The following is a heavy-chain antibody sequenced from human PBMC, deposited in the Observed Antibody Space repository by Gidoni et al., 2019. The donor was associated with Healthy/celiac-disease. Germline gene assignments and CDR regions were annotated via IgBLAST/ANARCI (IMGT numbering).Heavy chain of an antibody. CDR3: ASRIYDYVWGSYRQDAFDI. Sequence: QLQLQESRPGLVTPSETLSLTCTVSGASISSSSYYWGWIRQPPGEGLEWIGSIYYSWSTYHNPSLKSRVTISVDRAKNQFALKLSSVNAADTAVYYCASRIYDYVWGSYRQDAFDIWGQGTMVTVSS. CDR1: GASISSSSYY. J-gene: IGHJ3*02. CDR2: IYYSWST. V-gene: IGHV4-39*01. D-gene: IGHD3-16*02.